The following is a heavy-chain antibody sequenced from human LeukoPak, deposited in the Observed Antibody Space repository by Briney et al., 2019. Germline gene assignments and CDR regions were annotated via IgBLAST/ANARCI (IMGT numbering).Heavy chain of an antibody. D-gene: IGHD3-16*01. CDR3: ARFSFSAPGEY. J-gene: IGHJ4*02. CDR2: MYDSGST. V-gene: IGHV4-39*07. Sequence: KPSETLSLTCTVSDGSISSSSYHWGWIRQPPGKGLEWIGNMYDSGSTYYNPSLKSRVTISVDTSKNQFSLKLSSVTAADTAVYYCARFSFSAPGEYWGQGTLVTVSS. CDR1: DGSISSSSYH.